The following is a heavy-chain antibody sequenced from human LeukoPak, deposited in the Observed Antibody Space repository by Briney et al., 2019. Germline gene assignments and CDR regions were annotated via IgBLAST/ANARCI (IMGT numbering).Heavy chain of an antibody. CDR1: GFTFSSYW. CDR3: ARDRYDSSGYYGY. J-gene: IGHJ4*02. V-gene: IGHV3-7*01. CDR2: IKQDGSEK. Sequence: PGGSLRLSCAASGFTFSSYWMSWVRQAPGKGLEWVANIKQDGSEKYYADSVKGRFTISRDNAKNSLYLQMNSLRAEDTAVYYCARDRYDSSGYYGYWGQGTLVTVSS. D-gene: IGHD3-22*01.